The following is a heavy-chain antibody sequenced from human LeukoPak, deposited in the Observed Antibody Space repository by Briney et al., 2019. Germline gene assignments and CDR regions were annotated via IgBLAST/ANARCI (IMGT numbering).Heavy chain of an antibody. CDR2: IYYSGST. Sequence: SETLSLACTVSGGSISSSSYYWGWIRQPPGKGLEWIGSIYYSGSTYYNPSLKSRVTISVDTSKNQFSLKLSSVTAADTAVYYCARQTGSGLFSLPGGQGTLVTVSS. CDR3: ARQTGSGLFSLP. V-gene: IGHV4-39*01. J-gene: IGHJ4*02. D-gene: IGHD3-10*01. CDR1: GGSISSSSYY.